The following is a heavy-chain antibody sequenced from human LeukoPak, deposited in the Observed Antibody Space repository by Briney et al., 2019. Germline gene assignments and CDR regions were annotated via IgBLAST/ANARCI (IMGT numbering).Heavy chain of an antibody. D-gene: IGHD1-26*01. J-gene: IGHJ3*02. CDR1: GFTFDDYA. Sequence: GGSLRRSCAASGFTFDDYAMHWVRQAPGQGLGWVSGISWNSGSIGYADSVKGRFTISRDNAKNSLYLQMNSLRAEDMALYYCAKDIGGSFPGSAFDIWGQGTMVTVSS. V-gene: IGHV3-9*03. CDR3: AKDIGGSFPGSAFDI. CDR2: ISWNSGSI.